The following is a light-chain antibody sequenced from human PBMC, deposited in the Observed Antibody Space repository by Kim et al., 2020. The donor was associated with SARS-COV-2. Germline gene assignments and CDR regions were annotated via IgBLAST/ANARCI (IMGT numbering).Light chain of an antibody. V-gene: IGLV3-1*01. CDR3: QAWNSSTEV. Sequence: ASTSGGEDKLGEKDACWNQKKPGQSLVLVIYQDRQRPAGIHERFSGSNSGNTATLTSGGNQAMDEADYYCQAWNSSTEVFGTGTQLTVL. CDR1: KLGEKD. J-gene: IGLJ1*01. CDR2: QDR.